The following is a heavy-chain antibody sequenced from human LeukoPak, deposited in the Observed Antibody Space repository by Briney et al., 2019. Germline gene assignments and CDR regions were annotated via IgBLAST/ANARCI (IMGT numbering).Heavy chain of an antibody. J-gene: IGHJ4*02. CDR2: IRGSGDRT. Sequence: GGSLRLSCAASGFTFSSYAMSWVRQAPGKGLEWVSAIRGSGDRTHYADSVKGRFTISRDNSKNTLYLQMNSLRAEDTAVYYCVHGGLYYLDYWGQGTLVTVSS. V-gene: IGHV3-23*01. CDR3: VHGGLYYLDY. D-gene: IGHD3-10*01. CDR1: GFTFSSYA.